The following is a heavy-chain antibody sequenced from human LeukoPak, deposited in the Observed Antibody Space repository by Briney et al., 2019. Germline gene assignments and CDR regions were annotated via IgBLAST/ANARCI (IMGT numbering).Heavy chain of an antibody. J-gene: IGHJ5*02. V-gene: IGHV4-31*03. D-gene: IGHD2-21*02. CDR3: ARTYMTSARFDP. Sequence: SETLSLTCTVSGGSISSGGYYWSWIRQHPGKGLEWIGYIYYSGSTYYNPSLKSRLTISVDTSKNQFSLKLSSVTAAGTAVYYCARTYMTSARFDPWGQGTLVTVSS. CDR2: IYYSGST. CDR1: GGSISSGGYY.